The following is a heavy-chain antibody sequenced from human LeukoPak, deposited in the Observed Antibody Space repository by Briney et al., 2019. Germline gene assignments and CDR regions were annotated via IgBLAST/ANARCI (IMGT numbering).Heavy chain of an antibody. CDR3: ARDGIRGYYYDSSGYDVYFDN. Sequence: PGGSLRLSCVASGFSFGFNTYGMQWVRQTPGKGLEWVAVIWYDGGIKYYGDSVKGRFTISRDNSKNTLSLQMNNLRTEDTAVYYCARDGIRGYYYDSSGYDVYFDNWGQGTLVTVSS. D-gene: IGHD3-22*01. J-gene: IGHJ4*02. CDR2: IWYDGGIK. V-gene: IGHV3-33*01. CDR1: GFSFGFNTYG.